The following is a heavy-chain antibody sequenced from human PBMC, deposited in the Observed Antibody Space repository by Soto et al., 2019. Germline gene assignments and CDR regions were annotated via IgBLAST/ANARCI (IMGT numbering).Heavy chain of an antibody. J-gene: IGHJ4*02. CDR1: GYSFTSYW. CDR3: ARDFGHGYYLDY. CDR2: IYPGDSDT. Sequence: GESLKISCKGSGYSFTSYWIGWVRQMPGKGLEWMGIIYPGDSDTRYSPSFQGQVTISADKSISTAYLQMNSLRDEDTAVYFCARDFGHGYYLDYWGRGTLVTVSS. D-gene: IGHD3-3*01. V-gene: IGHV5-51*01.